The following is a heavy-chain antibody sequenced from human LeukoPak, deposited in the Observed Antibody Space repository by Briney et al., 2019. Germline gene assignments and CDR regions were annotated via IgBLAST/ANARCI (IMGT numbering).Heavy chain of an antibody. CDR2: INHHGNEM. J-gene: IGHJ4*02. Sequence: PGGSLRLSCSDSGFTFSSYWMAWVRHAPRKGLEWVANINHHGNEMYYVDSVKGRFTISRDNAKNSLYLQMNSLRAEDTAVYYCARSYRWYHEYWGQGTLVTVSS. CDR1: GFTFSSYW. D-gene: IGHD3-10*01. V-gene: IGHV3-7*01. CDR3: ARSYRWYHEY.